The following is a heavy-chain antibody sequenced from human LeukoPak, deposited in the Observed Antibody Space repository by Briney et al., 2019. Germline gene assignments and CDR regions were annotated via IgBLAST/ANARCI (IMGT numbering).Heavy chain of an antibody. V-gene: IGHV3-7*01. CDR3: ASDRKQLAGTFDY. Sequence: GGSLRLSCAASGFTFSSYWMSWVRQAPGKGREWVANIKQDGSDKYYVDSVKGRFTISRDNAKNSLYLQMNSLRAEDTPVYYCASDRKQLAGTFDYWGQGTLVTVSS. CDR1: GFTFSSYW. J-gene: IGHJ4*02. D-gene: IGHD6-13*01. CDR2: IKQDGSDK.